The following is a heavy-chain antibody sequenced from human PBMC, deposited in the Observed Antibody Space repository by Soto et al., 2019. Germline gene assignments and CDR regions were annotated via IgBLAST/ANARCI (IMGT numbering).Heavy chain of an antibody. V-gene: IGHV5-51*01. D-gene: IGHD5-12*01. CDR1: GYIFTTYW. J-gene: IGHJ6*02. CDR3: ARSGYSSHGMDV. CDR2: IYPTDSDT. Sequence: PGYSLKISWLGSGYIFTTYWIGWVRQMPGKGLEWMVIIYPTDSDTRYSPSFQSQVTISXXXXXXTXYXQXXSPRAXDTAVYYCARSGYSSHGMDVWGQGTTVTDSS.